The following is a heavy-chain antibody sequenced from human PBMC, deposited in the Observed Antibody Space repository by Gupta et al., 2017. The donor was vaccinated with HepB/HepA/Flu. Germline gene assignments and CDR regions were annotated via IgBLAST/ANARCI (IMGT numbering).Heavy chain of an antibody. J-gene: IGHJ6*03. CDR3: ARTDGRLYVEQWLGYYYYYMDV. Sequence: QVTLKESGPVLVKPTETLTLTCTVSGFSLSNARMGVSWIRQPPGKALEWLAHIFSNDEKSYSTSLKSRLTISKDTSKSQVVLTMTNMDPVDTATYYCARTDGRLYVEQWLGYYYYYMDVWGKGTTVTVSS. V-gene: IGHV2-26*01. D-gene: IGHD6-19*01. CDR2: IFSNDEK. CDR1: GFSLSNARMG.